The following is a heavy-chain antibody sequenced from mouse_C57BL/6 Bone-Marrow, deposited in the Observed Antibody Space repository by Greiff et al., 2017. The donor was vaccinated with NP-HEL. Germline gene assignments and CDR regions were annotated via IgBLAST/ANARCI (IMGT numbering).Heavy chain of an antibody. Sequence: QVQLQQPGAELVKPGASVKLSCKASGYTFTSYWMHWVKQRPGQGLEWIGMIHPNSGSTNYNEKFKSKATLTVDKASSTAYMQLSSLTSEDSAVYYCARLLRSWFAYWGQGTLVTVSA. J-gene: IGHJ3*01. D-gene: IGHD1-1*01. V-gene: IGHV1-64*01. CDR1: GYTFTSYW. CDR2: IHPNSGST. CDR3: ARLLRSWFAY.